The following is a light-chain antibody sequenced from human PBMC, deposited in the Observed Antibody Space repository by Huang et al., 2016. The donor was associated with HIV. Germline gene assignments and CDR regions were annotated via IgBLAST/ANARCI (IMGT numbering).Light chain of an antibody. Sequence: EIVLTQSPGTLSLSPGERASLSCRASESVSSTYLAWYQQRPGQAPRLLSHGASSRATGIPDRFSGSGSGTDFTLTISRLEPEDFAVYYCQQYGSSPLTFGGGTKVEIK. CDR2: GAS. J-gene: IGKJ4*01. CDR1: ESVSSTY. CDR3: QQYGSSPLT. V-gene: IGKV3-20*01.